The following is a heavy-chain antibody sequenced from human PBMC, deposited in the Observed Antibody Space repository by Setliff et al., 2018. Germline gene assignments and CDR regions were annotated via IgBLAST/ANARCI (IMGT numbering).Heavy chain of an antibody. CDR3: ARVGSKPQLGWFDP. D-gene: IGHD1-26*01. J-gene: IGHJ5*02. CDR1: GFTFSTYW. Sequence: PGGSLRLSCVTSGFTFSTYWMHWVRQAPGQGLVWVACISTDGSSITYADSVKGRFTISRDNARNTLYLQMNSLTAEDTAVYYCARVGSKPQLGWFDPWGQGTLVTVSS. CDR2: ISTDGSSI. V-gene: IGHV3-74*03.